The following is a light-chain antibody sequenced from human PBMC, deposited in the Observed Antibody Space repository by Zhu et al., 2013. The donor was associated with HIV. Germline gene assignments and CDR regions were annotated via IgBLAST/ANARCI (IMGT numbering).Light chain of an antibody. CDR3: GTWDRSLSAVV. V-gene: IGLV1-40*01. CDR2: GNS. Sequence: QSVLTQPPSVSGAPGQRVTISCTGSSSNIGSNYDVHWYQQLPGTAPKLLIYGNSIRPSGVPDRFSGSKSGTSATLGITGLQTGDEADYYCGTWDRSLSAVVFGGGTKLTVL. CDR1: SSNIGSNYD. J-gene: IGLJ2*01.